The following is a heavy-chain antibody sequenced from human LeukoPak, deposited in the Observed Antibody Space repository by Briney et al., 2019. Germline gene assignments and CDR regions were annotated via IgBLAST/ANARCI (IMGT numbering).Heavy chain of an antibody. CDR2: ISGSGGST. J-gene: IGHJ4*01. CDR1: GFTFSSYA. V-gene: IGHV3-23*01. CDR3: AKDIGVTTDFSYFDY. D-gene: IGHD4-17*01. Sequence: GGSLRLSCAASGFTFSSYAMSWVCQAPGKGLEWVSAISGSGGSTYYADSVKGRFTISRDNSKNTLYLQMNSLRAEDTAVYYCAKDIGVTTDFSYFDYWGQEPWSPSPQ.